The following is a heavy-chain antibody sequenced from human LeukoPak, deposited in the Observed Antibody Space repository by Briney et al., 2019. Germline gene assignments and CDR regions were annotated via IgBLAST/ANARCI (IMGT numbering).Heavy chain of an antibody. D-gene: IGHD3-3*01. V-gene: IGHV4-59*12. J-gene: IGHJ6*03. CDR1: GGSTSSYY. CDR2: IYSSGST. Sequence: SETLSLTCTVSGGSTSSYYWTWIRQPPGKGLEWIGFIYSSGSTSYNPSLKSRATISIESSKNQVSLKLSSVTAADTAVYYCARGAPYYDFWSGYYTTPGGGYMDVWGKGTTVTVSS. CDR3: ARGAPYYDFWSGYYTTPGGGYMDV.